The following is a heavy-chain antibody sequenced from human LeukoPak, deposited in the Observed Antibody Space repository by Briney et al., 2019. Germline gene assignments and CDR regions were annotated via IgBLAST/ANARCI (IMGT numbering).Heavy chain of an antibody. V-gene: IGHV3-74*01. Sequence: GGSLRLSCAASGFTFSSYWMHWVRQAPGKGLVWVSCINPDGSWTLHADSVKGRFAISRDYARNTLYLQMNSLGVEDTAMYYCARYEQRPGVTASDPWSQGTLVTVSS. D-gene: IGHD2-21*02. J-gene: IGHJ5*02. CDR1: GFTFSSYW. CDR3: ARYEQRPGVTASDP. CDR2: INPDGSWT.